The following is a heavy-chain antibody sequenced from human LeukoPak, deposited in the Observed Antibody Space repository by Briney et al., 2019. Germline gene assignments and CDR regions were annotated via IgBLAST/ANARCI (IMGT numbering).Heavy chain of an antibody. V-gene: IGHV4-39*01. CDR2: IYYSGST. D-gene: IGHD3-16*02. Sequence: PSETLSLTCTVSGGSISSSSYYWGWIRQPPGKGLEWIGSIYYSGSTYYNPSLKSRVTISVDTSKNQFSLKLSSVTAADTAVYYCARLANYYDYVWGSYQTLDYWGQGTLVTVSS. CDR3: ARLANYYDYVWGSYQTLDY. J-gene: IGHJ4*02. CDR1: GGSISSSSYY.